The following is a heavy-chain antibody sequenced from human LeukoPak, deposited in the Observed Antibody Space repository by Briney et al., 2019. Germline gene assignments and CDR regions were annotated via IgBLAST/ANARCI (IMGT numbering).Heavy chain of an antibody. CDR2: IYSGGST. J-gene: IGHJ4*02. CDR1: GFTVSSNY. V-gene: IGHV3-53*01. CDR3: ARYPSDQYYFDY. Sequence: GGSLRLSCAASGFTVSSNYMSWVRQAPGKGLECVSVIYSGGSTYYADSVKGRFTISRDNAKNTLYLQMNSLRAEDTAVYYCARYPSDQYYFDYWGQGTLVTVSS.